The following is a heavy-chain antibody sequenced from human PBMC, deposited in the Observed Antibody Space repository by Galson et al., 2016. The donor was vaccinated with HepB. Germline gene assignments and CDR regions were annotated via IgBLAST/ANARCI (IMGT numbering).Heavy chain of an antibody. CDR3: ARTAQTLLLFNH. CDR1: GGSISSGDYY. Sequence: LSLTCTVSGGSISSGDYYWSWIRQTPGKGLEWIGYIYYRGSTYYNPSLKSRGTISVDTSKNQFSLKLSSVTAAGTAVYYRARTAQTLLLFNHWGQGTLVTVSS. D-gene: IGHD3/OR15-3a*01. J-gene: IGHJ4*02. CDR2: IYYRGST. V-gene: IGHV4-30-4*01.